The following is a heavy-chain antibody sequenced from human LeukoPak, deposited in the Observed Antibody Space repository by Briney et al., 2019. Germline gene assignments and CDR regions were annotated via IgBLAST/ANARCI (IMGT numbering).Heavy chain of an antibody. J-gene: IGHJ4*02. CDR2: IYHSGST. V-gene: IGHV4-30-2*01. CDR3: ARGGNWGMFFFDS. Sequence: PSQTLSLTCTVSGGSISSGGYYWSWIRQPPGKGLEWIGYIYHSGSTYYNPSLKSRVTISVDRSKNQFSLKLRSVTAADTAVYFCARGGNWGMFFFDSWGQGTLVTVSP. CDR1: GGSISSGGYY. D-gene: IGHD7-27*01.